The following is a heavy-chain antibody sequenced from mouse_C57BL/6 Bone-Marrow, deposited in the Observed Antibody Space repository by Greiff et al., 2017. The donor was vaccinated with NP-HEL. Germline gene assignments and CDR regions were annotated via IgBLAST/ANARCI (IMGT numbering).Heavy chain of an antibody. Sequence: QVQLKESGPELVKPGASVKISCKASGYAFSSSWMNWVKQRPGKGLEWIGRIYPGDGDTNYNGKFKGKATLTADKSSSTAYMQLSSLTSEDSAVYFCATYGSSVWYFDVWGTGTTVTVSS. V-gene: IGHV1-82*01. J-gene: IGHJ1*03. CDR3: ATYGSSVWYFDV. CDR1: GYAFSSSW. D-gene: IGHD1-1*01. CDR2: IYPGDGDT.